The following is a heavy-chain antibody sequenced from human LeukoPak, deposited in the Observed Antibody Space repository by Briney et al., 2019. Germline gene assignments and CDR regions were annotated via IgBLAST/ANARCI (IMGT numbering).Heavy chain of an antibody. J-gene: IGHJ4*02. D-gene: IGHD6-13*01. V-gene: IGHV4-34*01. Sequence: PSETLSLTCAVYGGSFSGYYWSWIRQPPGKGLEWIGEINHSGSTNYNPSLKSRVAISVDTSKNQFSLKLSSVTAADTAVYYCAREVSSFGHSSSWLYYFDYWGQGTLVTVSS. CDR2: INHSGST. CDR1: GGSFSGYY. CDR3: AREVSSFGHSSSWLYYFDY.